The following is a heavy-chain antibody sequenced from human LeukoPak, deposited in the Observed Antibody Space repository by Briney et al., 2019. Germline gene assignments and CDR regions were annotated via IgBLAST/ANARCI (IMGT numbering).Heavy chain of an antibody. Sequence: PSETLSLTCTVSDGSISSGSYYWSWIRQPAGKGLEWIGRIYTSGSTNYNPSLKSRVTMSVDTSKNQFSLKLSSVTAADTAVYYCARETDYYGSDGGYYYYMDVWGKGTTVTISS. D-gene: IGHD3-10*01. CDR3: ARETDYYGSDGGYYYYMDV. CDR1: DGSISSGSYY. CDR2: IYTSGST. V-gene: IGHV4-61*02. J-gene: IGHJ6*03.